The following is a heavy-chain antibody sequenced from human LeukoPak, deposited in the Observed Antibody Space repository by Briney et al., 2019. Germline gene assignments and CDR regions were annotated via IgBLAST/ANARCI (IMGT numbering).Heavy chain of an antibody. J-gene: IGHJ6*03. Sequence: PGGSLRLSCVASGFTVSSNFMSWVRQAPGKGLEWVSVIYSGGTTYYADSVKGRFTISRDNSKNTLYLQMNSLRAEDTAMYYCARDGYGYNYMDVWGKGTTVTVPS. D-gene: IGHD1-1*01. CDR1: GFTVSSNF. CDR3: ARDGYGYNYMDV. V-gene: IGHV3-53*01. CDR2: IYSGGTT.